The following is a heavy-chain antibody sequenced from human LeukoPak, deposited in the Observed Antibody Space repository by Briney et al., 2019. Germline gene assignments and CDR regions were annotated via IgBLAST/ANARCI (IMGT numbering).Heavy chain of an antibody. V-gene: IGHV1-2*06. J-gene: IGHJ4*02. CDR2: INPNSGGT. Sequence: GASVKVSCKASGGTFSSYTISWVRQAPGQGLEWMGRINPNSGGTNYAQKFQGRVTMTRDTSISTAYMELSRLRSDDTAVYYCARDLHTAMVANGDYWGQGTLVTVSS. CDR3: ARDLHTAMVANGDY. CDR1: GGTFSSYT. D-gene: IGHD5-18*01.